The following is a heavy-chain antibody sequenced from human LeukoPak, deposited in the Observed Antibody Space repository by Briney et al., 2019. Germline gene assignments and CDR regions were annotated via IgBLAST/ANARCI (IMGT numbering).Heavy chain of an antibody. CDR2: ISSSSSYI. V-gene: IGHV3-21*01. CDR1: GFTFSSYS. D-gene: IGHD5-18*01. Sequence: GGSLRLSCAASGFTFSSYSMNWVRQAPGKGLEWVSSISSSSSYIYYADSVKGRSTISRDNAKNSLYLQMNSLRAEDTAVYYCARDLGYSYGYDGMDVWGQGTTVTVSS. J-gene: IGHJ6*02. CDR3: ARDLGYSYGYDGMDV.